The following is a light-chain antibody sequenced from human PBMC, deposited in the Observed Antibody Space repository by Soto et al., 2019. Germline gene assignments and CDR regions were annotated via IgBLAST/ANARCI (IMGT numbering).Light chain of an antibody. CDR2: SAS. V-gene: IGKV1-6*01. CDR3: LQDYIYPYT. J-gene: IGKJ2*01. CDR1: QAIRND. Sequence: AIQMTQSPSSLSASVGDRVTITCRASQAIRNDLGWYQQNPGKAPKLLIHSASLLQDGVPPRFSGGGSSTDFTLTIDSLQPEDFATYYCLQDYIYPYTFGQGTKVDIK.